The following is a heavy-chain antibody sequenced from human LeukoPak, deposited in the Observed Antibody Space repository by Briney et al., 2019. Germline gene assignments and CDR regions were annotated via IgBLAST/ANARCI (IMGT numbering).Heavy chain of an antibody. D-gene: IGHD6-13*01. J-gene: IGHJ6*03. Sequence: GGSLRLSCEASGVTFSNYGISSYGMHWVRQAPGKGLEWVAVISYDGSNKYYADSVKGRFTISRDNSKNTLYLQMNSLRAEDTAVYYCAKVGSSWPRDYYMDVWGKGTTVTVSS. CDR2: ISYDGSNK. CDR1: GVTFSNYGISSYG. CDR3: AKVGSSWPRDYYMDV. V-gene: IGHV3-30*18.